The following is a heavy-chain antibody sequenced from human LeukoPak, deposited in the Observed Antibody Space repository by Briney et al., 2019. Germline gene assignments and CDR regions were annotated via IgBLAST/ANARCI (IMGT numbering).Heavy chain of an antibody. Sequence: PSETLSLTCAVSGYSISSGYYWGWIRQPPGKGLEWIGSIYHSGSTYYNPSLKSRVTISVDTSKNQFSLELSSVTAADTAVYYCARLYYSYGIMDFDYWGQGTLVTVSS. CDR2: IYHSGST. J-gene: IGHJ4*02. V-gene: IGHV4-38-2*01. CDR3: ARLYYSYGIMDFDY. D-gene: IGHD5-18*01. CDR1: GYSISSGYY.